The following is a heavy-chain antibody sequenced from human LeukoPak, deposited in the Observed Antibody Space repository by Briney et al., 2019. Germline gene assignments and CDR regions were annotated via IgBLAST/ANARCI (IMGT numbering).Heavy chain of an antibody. D-gene: IGHD2-21*01. Sequence: VESLKLSCKGSGYSLTSYWIGWVRQMTGKGLEWMGIIYPGDSDTRYSPSFQGQVTISADKSISTAYLQWSSLKASDTAMYYCARRPCDTRAFDSWGQGRMVTVSS. CDR3: ARRPCDTRAFDS. J-gene: IGHJ3*02. V-gene: IGHV5-51*01. CDR1: GYSLTSYW. CDR2: IYPGDSDT.